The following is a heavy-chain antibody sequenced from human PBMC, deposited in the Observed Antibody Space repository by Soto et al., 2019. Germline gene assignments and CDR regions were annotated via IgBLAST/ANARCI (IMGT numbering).Heavy chain of an antibody. CDR3: ATGASNVGI. J-gene: IGHJ4*02. CDR1: GFTFSNSA. Sequence: GESLKISCAASGFTFSNSAMTWVRQAPGKGLAWVSSITNSGGTTYYADSVKGRFIISRDNSKNSLYLQMDGLTPDDTAVYYCATGASNVGIRGQGTLVTVSS. D-gene: IGHD1-1*01. CDR2: ITNSGGTT. V-gene: IGHV3-23*01.